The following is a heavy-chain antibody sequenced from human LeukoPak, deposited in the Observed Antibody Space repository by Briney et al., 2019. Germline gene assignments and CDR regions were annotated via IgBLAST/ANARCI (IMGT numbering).Heavy chain of an antibody. CDR1: GGSVSTYC. Sequence: PSETLSLTCTVSGGSVSTYCWSWIRQPAGKGLEWIGRIHTTGSTNYNPSLKSRVTISVDTSKNQFSLNLSSVTAADTAVYYCARGYGSGSYSFDYWGQGTLVTVSS. D-gene: IGHD3-10*01. CDR2: IHTTGST. V-gene: IGHV4-4*07. CDR3: ARGYGSGSYSFDY. J-gene: IGHJ4*02.